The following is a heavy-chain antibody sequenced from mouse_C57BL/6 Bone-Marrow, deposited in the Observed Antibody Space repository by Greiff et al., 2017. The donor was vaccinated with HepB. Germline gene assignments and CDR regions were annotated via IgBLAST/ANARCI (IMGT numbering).Heavy chain of an antibody. Sequence: VKLLESGAELVQPGASVKLSCKASGYTFTSYWMQWVKQRPGQGLEWIGEIDPSDSYTNYNQKFKGKATLTVDTSSSTAYMQLSSLTSEDSAVYYCASYGPYDGSSYWYFDVWGTGTTVTVSS. J-gene: IGHJ1*03. CDR1: GYTFTSYW. V-gene: IGHV1-50*01. CDR2: IDPSDSYT. CDR3: ASYGPYDGSSYWYFDV. D-gene: IGHD1-1*01.